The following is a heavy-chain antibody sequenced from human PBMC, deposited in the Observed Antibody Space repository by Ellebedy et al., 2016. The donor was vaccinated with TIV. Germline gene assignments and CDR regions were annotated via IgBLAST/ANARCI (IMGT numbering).Heavy chain of an antibody. D-gene: IGHD4-23*01. Sequence: SETLSLTXSVSGGSISNYYWSWIRQPAGKGLEWIGRIYASGGTNYNPSLKGRVTMSVDTSKNQFSLRLSSVTAADTAVYYCARDERWLVLRNWGQGTLATVSS. CDR3: ARDERWLVLRN. CDR2: IYASGGT. J-gene: IGHJ4*02. V-gene: IGHV4-4*07. CDR1: GGSISNYY.